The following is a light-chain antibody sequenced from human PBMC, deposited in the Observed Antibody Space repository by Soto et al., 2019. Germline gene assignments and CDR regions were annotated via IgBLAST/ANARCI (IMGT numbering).Light chain of an antibody. V-gene: IGKV1-16*01. CDR3: QQYDSFPWT. CDR2: AAS. CDR1: RHSSNY. J-gene: IGKJ1*01. Sequence: IHMTRSPCILSGSVGDRVTISCRGRRHSSNYLAWYQQKPGKAPRPLIYAASTRHSGIPARFSGSGSGTDFTLTISSLQSEDFAAYYCQQYDSFPWTFGQGTKVDIK.